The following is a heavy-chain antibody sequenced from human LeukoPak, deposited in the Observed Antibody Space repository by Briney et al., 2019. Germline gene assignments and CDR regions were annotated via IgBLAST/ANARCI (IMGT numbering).Heavy chain of an antibody. Sequence: ASVKVSFKASGYTFTSYGISWVRQAPGQGLEWMGWISGYNGNTNYPQKLQGRVTMTTDTSTSTAYMELRSLRSDDTAVYYCARVYGGAAAVINFDYWGQGTLVTVSS. CDR2: ISGYNGNT. CDR3: ARVYGGAAAVINFDY. J-gene: IGHJ4*02. V-gene: IGHV1-18*01. D-gene: IGHD6-13*01. CDR1: GYTFTSYG.